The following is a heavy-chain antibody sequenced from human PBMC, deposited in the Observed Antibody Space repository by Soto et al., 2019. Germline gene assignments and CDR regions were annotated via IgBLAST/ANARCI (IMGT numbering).Heavy chain of an antibody. CDR1: GGSISSGDYY. V-gene: IGHV4-30-4*01. CDR3: ARDGRTGYSSSWADY. J-gene: IGHJ4*02. Sequence: PSETLFLTFTVSGGSISSGDYYWSWIRQPPGKGLEWIGYIYDSGSTYYTPSLQSRVTISVDTSKNQFSLKLSSVTAAETAVYYCARDGRTGYSSSWADYWGQGTLVTVSS. CDR2: IYDSGST. D-gene: IGHD6-13*01.